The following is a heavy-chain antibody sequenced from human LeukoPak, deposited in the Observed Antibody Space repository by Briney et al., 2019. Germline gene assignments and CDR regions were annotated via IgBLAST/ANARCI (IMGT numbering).Heavy chain of an antibody. V-gene: IGHV7-4-1*02. CDR1: GYTFTSYA. CDR3: AKDLSYYDFWSGYRLCDY. J-gene: IGHJ4*02. Sequence: EASVTVSRKASGYTFTSYAMNWVRHAPGQGLEWMGWINTNTGNPTYAQGFTGRFVFSLDTSVSTAYLQISSLKAEDTAVYYCAKDLSYYDFWSGYRLCDYWGQGTLVTVSS. CDR2: INTNTGNP. D-gene: IGHD3-3*01.